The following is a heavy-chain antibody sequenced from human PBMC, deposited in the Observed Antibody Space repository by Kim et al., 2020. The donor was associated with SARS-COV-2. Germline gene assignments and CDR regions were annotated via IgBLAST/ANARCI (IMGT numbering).Heavy chain of an antibody. CDR1: GGSFSGHY. CDR2: IHQSGSA. D-gene: IGHD2-2*02. Sequence: SETLSLTCAVYGGSFSGHYWGWIRQPPGRGLEWIGKIHQSGSANYNPSLKSRVTISIDTSKNQFSLKMSSVTAADTGFYYCARGRAGVVPAPILGIGPHYDYFIRDVWGHGTTVTVSS. J-gene: IGHJ6*02. CDR3: ARGRAGVVPAPILGIGPHYDYFIRDV. V-gene: IGHV4-34*01.